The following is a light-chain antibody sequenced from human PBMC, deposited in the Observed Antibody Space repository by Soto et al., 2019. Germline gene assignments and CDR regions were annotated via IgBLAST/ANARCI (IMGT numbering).Light chain of an antibody. CDR3: QQYGSSPYT. V-gene: IGKV3-20*01. J-gene: IGKJ2*01. Sequence: EIVLTQSPGTLSLSPGDRATLSCRASQSVSSSCLAWYQQKPGLAPRLLIFGASSRATGIPDRFSGSGSGTDFTLTISRLEPEDLAVYYCQQYGSSPYTFGQGTKLEIK. CDR2: GAS. CDR1: QSVSSSC.